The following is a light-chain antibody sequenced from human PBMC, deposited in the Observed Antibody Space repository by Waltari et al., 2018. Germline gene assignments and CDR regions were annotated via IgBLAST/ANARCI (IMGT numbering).Light chain of an antibody. Sequence: DIVMTQTPLSLPVPLGEPASISCRSSQSLVYSDGKTYLDWYLQKPGQSPQLLMYLVSKRASGVPDKFSGSGSGTDFTLKISRVEAEDVGVYYCMQALRSPFTFGGGTKVEIK. CDR2: LVS. CDR3: MQALRSPFT. J-gene: IGKJ4*01. CDR1: QSLVYSDGKTY. V-gene: IGKV2-40*01.